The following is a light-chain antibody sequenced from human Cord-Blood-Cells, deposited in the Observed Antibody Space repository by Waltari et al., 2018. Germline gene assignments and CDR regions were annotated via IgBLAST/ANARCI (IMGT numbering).Light chain of an antibody. Sequence: QSALTQPASVSGSPGQSITISCTEPSSAVGGYNYVSWYPQHPGKAPTLMIYDVSNRRSVVVNRYSGSKTGNTASLTISGRQSEDESDYYCSSYTSSSTLEVFGGGTKLTVL. V-gene: IGLV2-14*01. CDR3: SSYTSSSTLEV. CDR1: SSAVGGYNY. J-gene: IGLJ3*02. CDR2: DVS.